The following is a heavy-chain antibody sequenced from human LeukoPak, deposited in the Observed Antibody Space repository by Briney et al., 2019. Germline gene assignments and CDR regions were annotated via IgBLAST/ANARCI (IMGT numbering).Heavy chain of an antibody. Sequence: SETLSLTCTVSGGSITSSDYYWGWIRQPPGKGLEWIGNFYYSGSTYYNPPLKSRVTISVDTSKNQFSLKLSSVTATDTAVYYCVRHRTLASNWFDPWGQGTLVTVSS. CDR1: GGSITSSDYY. D-gene: IGHD1-1*01. V-gene: IGHV4-39*01. CDR3: VRHRTLASNWFDP. J-gene: IGHJ5*02. CDR2: FYYSGST.